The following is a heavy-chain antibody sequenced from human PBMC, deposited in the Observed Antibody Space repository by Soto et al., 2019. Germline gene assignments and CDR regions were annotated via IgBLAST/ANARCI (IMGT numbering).Heavy chain of an antibody. J-gene: IGHJ6*02. V-gene: IGHV1-69*12. CDR2: IIPIFGTA. CDR3: ASHTGSSPEGRYYYGMDV. CDR1: GGTFSSYA. Sequence: QVQLVQSGAEVKKPGSSVKVSCKASGGTFSSYAISWVRQAPGQGLEWMGGIIPIFGTADYAQTFQGRVPVTADESTSTAYMELGSLRSEDTAVYYCASHTGSSPEGRYYYGMDVWGQGTTVTVSS. D-gene: IGHD1-26*01.